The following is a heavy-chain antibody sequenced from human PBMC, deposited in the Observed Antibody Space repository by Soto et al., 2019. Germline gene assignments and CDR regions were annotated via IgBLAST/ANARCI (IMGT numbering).Heavy chain of an antibody. CDR2: INPSGGST. D-gene: IGHD2-2*03. CDR3: ARKRGYCSSTSCYAFDY. V-gene: IGHV1-46*01. J-gene: IGHJ4*02. Sequence: QVQLVQSGAEVKKPGASVKVSCKASGNTFTSYYMHWVRQAPGQGLEWMGIINPSGGSTSYAQKFQGRVTMTRDTSTSTVYMELSSLRSEDTAVYYCARKRGYCSSTSCYAFDYWGQGTLVTVSS. CDR1: GNTFTSYY.